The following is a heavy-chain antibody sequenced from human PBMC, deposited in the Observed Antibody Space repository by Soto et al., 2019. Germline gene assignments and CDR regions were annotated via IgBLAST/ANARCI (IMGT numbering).Heavy chain of an antibody. CDR2: IYYSGST. Sequence: WETLSVTCTVSGGSISSYYWSWIRQPPGKGLEWIGYIYYSGSTNYNPSLKSRVTISVDTSKNQFSLKLSSVTAADTAVYYCARDGAAAGTPYGMDVWAQGTTVTVSS. D-gene: IGHD6-13*01. CDR3: ARDGAAAGTPYGMDV. CDR1: GGSISSYY. J-gene: IGHJ6*02. V-gene: IGHV4-59*01.